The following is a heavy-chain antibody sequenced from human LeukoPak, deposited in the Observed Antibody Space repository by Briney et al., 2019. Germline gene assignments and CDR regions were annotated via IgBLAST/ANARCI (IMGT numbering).Heavy chain of an antibody. V-gene: IGHV4-39*01. Sequence: ASETLSLTCTVSGGSISSSTYYWGWIRHPPGKGLEWIGSIYYSGSTYYNPSLKSRVTISVDTSKNQFSLKLSSVTAADTAVYYCARHVLLNGKDVWGQGTTVTVSS. CDR1: GGSISSSTYY. CDR3: ARHVLLNGKDV. CDR2: IYYSGST. J-gene: IGHJ6*02.